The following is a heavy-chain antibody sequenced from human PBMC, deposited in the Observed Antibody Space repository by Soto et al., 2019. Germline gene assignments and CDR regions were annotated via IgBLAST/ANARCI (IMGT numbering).Heavy chain of an antibody. Sequence: GGSLRLSCAASVFTFSSYAMSWVRQAPGKGLEWVSAISGSGGSTYYADSVKGRFTISRDTSKNTLYLQMNSLRAQDTAVYYCARDFAYGSGFDIWGQGTMVTVSS. V-gene: IGHV3-23*01. J-gene: IGHJ3*02. CDR2: ISGSGGST. CDR1: VFTFSSYA. CDR3: ARDFAYGSGFDI. D-gene: IGHD3-10*01.